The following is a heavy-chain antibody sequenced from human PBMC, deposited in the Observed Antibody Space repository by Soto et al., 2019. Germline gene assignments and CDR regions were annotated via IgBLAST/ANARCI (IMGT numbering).Heavy chain of an antibody. J-gene: IGHJ6*02. CDR1: GGSVSSTAHS. V-gene: IGHV4-39*01. Sequence: TLXLTCTVSGGSVSSTAHSWGWIRQPPGKGLEWLGSIYYAGSTFHNPSLKRRATISVDTSRNQFSLRLSSVTASDTAVYYCARLVFHCLRGSCDDYNFYGLDLWGPGTTVTVS. D-gene: IGHD2-15*01. CDR3: ARLVFHCLRGSCDDYNFYGLDL. CDR2: IYYAGST.